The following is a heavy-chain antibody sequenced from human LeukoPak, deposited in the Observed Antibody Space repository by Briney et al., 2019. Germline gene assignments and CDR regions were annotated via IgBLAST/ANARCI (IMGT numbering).Heavy chain of an antibody. J-gene: IGHJ5*02. CDR2: ISGSGGST. Sequence: QPGGSLRLSCAASGLTFSSYAMSWVRQAPGKGLEWVSAISGSGGSTYYADSVKGRFTISRDNSKNTLYLQMNSLRAEDTAVYYCAKGDDYSNYGDLNWFDPWGQGTLVTVSS. CDR1: GLTFSSYA. CDR3: AKGDDYSNYGDLNWFDP. V-gene: IGHV3-23*01. D-gene: IGHD4-4*01.